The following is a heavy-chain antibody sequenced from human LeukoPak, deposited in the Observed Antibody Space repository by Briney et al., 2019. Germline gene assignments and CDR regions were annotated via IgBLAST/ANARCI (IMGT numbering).Heavy chain of an antibody. Sequence: GGSLRLSCAASGFTSSSYWMHWVRQAPGRGLVWVSRINSDGSSTSYADSVKGRFTISRDNAKNTLYLQMNSLRAEDTAGDYCARGPWELYTAAEYFQHWGQGTLVTVSS. CDR3: ARGPWELYTAAEYFQH. D-gene: IGHD1-26*01. CDR1: GFTSSSYW. J-gene: IGHJ1*01. CDR2: INSDGSST. V-gene: IGHV3-74*01.